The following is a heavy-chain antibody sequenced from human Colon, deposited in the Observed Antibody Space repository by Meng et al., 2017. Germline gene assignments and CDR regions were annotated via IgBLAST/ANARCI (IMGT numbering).Heavy chain of an antibody. D-gene: IGHD2-15*01. Sequence: GGSLRLSCAASRFTFSNYEMNWVRQAPGKGLEWISYISSDGSTIYYADSVKGRFTTSRDNAKNSLYLQVNSLRAEDTAVYYCATRVVVTATRAFDIWGQGTMVTVSS. CDR2: ISSDGSTI. CDR1: RFTFSNYE. V-gene: IGHV3-48*03. J-gene: IGHJ3*02. CDR3: ATRVVVTATRAFDI.